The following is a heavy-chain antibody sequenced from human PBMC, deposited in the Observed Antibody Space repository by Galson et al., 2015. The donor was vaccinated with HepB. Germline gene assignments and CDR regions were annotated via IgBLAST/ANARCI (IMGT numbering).Heavy chain of an antibody. Sequence: SVKVSCKASGYTFTRYYMHWVRQAPGQGLEWMGIINPSGGSTIYAQKFQGRVTMTRDTSTSTVYMELSSLRSEDTAVYYCARGKDWVVPAAIFYYGMDVWGQGTTVTVSS. J-gene: IGHJ6*02. CDR3: ARGKDWVVPAAIFYYGMDV. V-gene: IGHV1-46*01. D-gene: IGHD2-2*02. CDR2: INPSGGST. CDR1: GYTFTRYY.